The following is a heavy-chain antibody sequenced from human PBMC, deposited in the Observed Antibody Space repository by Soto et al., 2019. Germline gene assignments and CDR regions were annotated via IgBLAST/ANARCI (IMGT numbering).Heavy chain of an antibody. CDR1: GFTFSSYA. J-gene: IGHJ3*02. V-gene: IGHV3-23*01. CDR2: ISGSGGST. CDR3: AKDRVKTYYYDSSGPGRAFDI. Sequence: GSLRLSCAASGFTFSSYAMSWVRQAPGKGLEWVSAISGSGGSTYYADSVKGRFTISRDNSKNTLYLQMNSLRAEDTAVYYCAKDRVKTYYYDSSGPGRAFDIWGQGTMVTV. D-gene: IGHD3-22*01.